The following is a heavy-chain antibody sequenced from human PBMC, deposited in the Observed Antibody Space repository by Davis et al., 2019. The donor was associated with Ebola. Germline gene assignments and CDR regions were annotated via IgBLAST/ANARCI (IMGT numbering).Heavy chain of an antibody. Sequence: KVSCKGSGYSFTSYWISWVRQMPGKGLEWIGRIDPSDSYTNYSPSFQGHVTISADKSISTAYLQWSSLKASDTAMYYCARQDNLWYGVDYWGQGTLVTVSS. J-gene: IGHJ4*02. V-gene: IGHV5-10-1*01. CDR1: GYSFTSYW. CDR2: IDPSDSYT. CDR3: ARQDNLWYGVDY. D-gene: IGHD3-10*01.